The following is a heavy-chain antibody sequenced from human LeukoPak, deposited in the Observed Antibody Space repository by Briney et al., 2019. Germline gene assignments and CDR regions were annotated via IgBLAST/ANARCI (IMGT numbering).Heavy chain of an antibody. V-gene: IGHV3-30-3*01. D-gene: IGHD2-2*01. CDR3: AREGCSSTSCYPDRIYYYYGMDV. J-gene: IGHJ6*02. CDR2: ISYDGSNK. Sequence: GGSLRLSCAASGFTFSSYAMHWVRQAPGKGLEGVAVISYDGSNKYYADSVKGLFTISRDTSKNTLYLQMNSLRAEDTAVYYCAREGCSSTSCYPDRIYYYYGMDVWGQGTTVTVSS. CDR1: GFTFSSYA.